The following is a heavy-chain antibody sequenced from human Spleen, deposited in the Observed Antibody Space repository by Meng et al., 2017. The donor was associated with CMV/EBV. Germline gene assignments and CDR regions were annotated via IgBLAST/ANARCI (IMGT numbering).Heavy chain of an antibody. Sequence: SETLSLTCTVSGGSISSNNYQWGWIRQPPGKGLEWIGSVYFSGSTYYIPSLRSRVTISVDTSKNQFSLKLSSVTAADTAVYYCASRPPGFDYWGQGTLVTVSS. CDR1: GGSISSNNYQ. V-gene: IGHV4-39*07. CDR3: ASRPPGFDY. J-gene: IGHJ4*02. CDR2: VYFSGST.